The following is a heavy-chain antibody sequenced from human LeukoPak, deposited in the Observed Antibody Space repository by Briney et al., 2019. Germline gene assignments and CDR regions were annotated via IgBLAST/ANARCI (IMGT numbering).Heavy chain of an antibody. D-gene: IGHD6-19*01. J-gene: IGHJ4*02. CDR3: ATSGWYLLPGVY. CDR1: GDSISSTNYY. CDR2: IYYSGST. Sequence: PSETLSLTCTVSGDSISSTNYYWGWIRQPPGKGLEGIGSIYYSGSTYYNPSLESRGTISVDTSKNQFSLKLSSVTAADTAVYYCATSGWYLLPGVYWGQGTLVTVSS. V-gene: IGHV4-39*01.